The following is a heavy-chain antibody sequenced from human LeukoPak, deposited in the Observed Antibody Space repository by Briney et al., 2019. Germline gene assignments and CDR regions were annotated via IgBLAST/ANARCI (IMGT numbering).Heavy chain of an antibody. Sequence: ETLSLTCAVYGGSFSGYYWSWIRQPPGKGLEWVSAISAGATTTYYADSVKGRFTISRDDSRNTLYPQMDSLRVEDTAVYYCANTCSDGVCYPDYWGQGTLVTVSS. D-gene: IGHD2-21*02. CDR3: ANTCSDGVCYPDY. CDR1: GGSFSGYY. V-gene: IGHV3-23*01. CDR2: ISAGATTT. J-gene: IGHJ4*02.